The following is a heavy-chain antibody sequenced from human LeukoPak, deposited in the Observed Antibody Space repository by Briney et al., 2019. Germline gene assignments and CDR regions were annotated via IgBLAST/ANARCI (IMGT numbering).Heavy chain of an antibody. CDR3: ARHGGLFGSGSYYRLSYFDY. CDR2: IYYSGST. Sequence: SETLSLTCTVSGGSISSYYWSWIRQPPGKGLEWIGYIYYSGSTNYNPSLKSRVTISVDTSKNQFSLKLSSVTAADTAVYYCARHGGLFGSGSYYRLSYFDYWGQGTLVTVSS. J-gene: IGHJ4*02. CDR1: GGSISSYY. D-gene: IGHD3-10*01. V-gene: IGHV4-59*08.